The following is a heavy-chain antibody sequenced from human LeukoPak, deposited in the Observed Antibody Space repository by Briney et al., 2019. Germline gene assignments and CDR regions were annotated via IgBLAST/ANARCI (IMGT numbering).Heavy chain of an antibody. V-gene: IGHV4-30-2*01. J-gene: IGHJ6*02. D-gene: IGHD5-18*01. CDR1: GGSISSGGYY. CDR3: ARDSRYSYGHYYNNYYYYGMDV. Sequence: SQTLSLTCTVSGGSISSGGYYWSWIRQPPGKGLEWIGYIYHSGSTYYNPSLKSRVTISVDTSKNQFSLKLSSVTAADTAVYYCARDSRYSYGHYYNNYYYYGMDVWGQGTLVTVSS. CDR2: IYHSGST.